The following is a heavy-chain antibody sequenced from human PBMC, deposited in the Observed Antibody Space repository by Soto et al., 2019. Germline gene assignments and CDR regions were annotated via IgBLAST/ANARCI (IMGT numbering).Heavy chain of an antibody. J-gene: IGHJ4*02. CDR1: GDSVSSGSYF. Sequence: QVQLQESGPGLVKPSETLSLTCTVSGDSVSSGSYFWSWIRQPPGRGLEWIGYIYYSGSTNYNPSIQSRVTISVDTSKNQFSLKLSSVTAADTAVYYCASYSSGWYDVIYWGQGTLVTVSS. CDR3: ASYSSGWYDVIY. D-gene: IGHD6-19*01. V-gene: IGHV4-61*01. CDR2: IYYSGST.